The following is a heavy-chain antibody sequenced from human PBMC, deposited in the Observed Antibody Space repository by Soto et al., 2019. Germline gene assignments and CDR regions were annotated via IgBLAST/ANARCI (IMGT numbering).Heavy chain of an antibody. CDR1: GYTLTNYY. J-gene: IGHJ6*02. D-gene: IGHD3-22*01. V-gene: IGHV1-2*04. Sequence: ASVKVSCKSSGYTLTNYYMHWVRQAPGQGLEWMGWINPNSGGTNYAQKFQGWVTMTRDTSISTAYMELSRLRSDDTAVYYCAIDLGQHYYDSSGYLRYYGMDVWGQGTTVTVSS. CDR3: AIDLGQHYYDSSGYLRYYGMDV. CDR2: INPNSGGT.